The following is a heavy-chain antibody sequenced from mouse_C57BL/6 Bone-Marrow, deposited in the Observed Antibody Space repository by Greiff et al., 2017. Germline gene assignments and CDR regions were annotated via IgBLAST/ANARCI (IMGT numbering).Heavy chain of an antibody. CDR3: ARGPLYY. V-gene: IGHV5-4*01. Sequence: EVQLVESGGGLVKPGGSLKLSCAASGFTFSSYAMSWVRQTPEKRLEWVATISDGGSYTYYPDNVKGRFTISRDNAKNNLYLQMSHLKSEDTAMYYCARGPLYYWGQGTSVTVSS. J-gene: IGHJ4*01. CDR2: ISDGGSYT. CDR1: GFTFSSYA.